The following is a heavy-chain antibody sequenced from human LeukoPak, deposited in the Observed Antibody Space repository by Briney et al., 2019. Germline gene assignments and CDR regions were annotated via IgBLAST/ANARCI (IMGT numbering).Heavy chain of an antibody. J-gene: IGHJ4*02. CDR2: IIPIFGTT. CDR1: GGTFSSYA. CDR3: GRVGVATTDAFDF. D-gene: IGHD5-12*01. V-gene: IGHV1-69*05. Sequence: SVKVSCKASGGTFSSYAISWVRQAPGQGLEWMGGIIPIFGTTNYAHKFQGRVTITTDESTSTAYMEVSSLRSEDTAVYYCGRVGVATTDAFDFWGQGTLVTVSS.